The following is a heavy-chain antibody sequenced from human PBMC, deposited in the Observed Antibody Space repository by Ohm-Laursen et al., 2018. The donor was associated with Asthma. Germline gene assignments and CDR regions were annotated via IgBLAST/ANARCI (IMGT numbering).Heavy chain of an antibody. CDR1: GFTFSRYA. J-gene: IGHJ4*02. CDR2: LNTDGSGT. CDR3: ARARSGSSYDY. D-gene: IGHD1-26*01. Sequence: SLRLSCTASGFTFSRYAMHWVRQAPGKGPVWVSRLNTDGSGTWYADSVKGRFTISRDNAKNTLYLQMNSLRAEDTAVYYCARARSGSSYDYWGQGTLVTVSS. V-gene: IGHV3-74*01.